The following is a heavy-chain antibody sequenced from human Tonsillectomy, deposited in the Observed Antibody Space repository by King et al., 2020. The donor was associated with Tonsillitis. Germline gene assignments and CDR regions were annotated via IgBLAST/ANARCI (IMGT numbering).Heavy chain of an antibody. D-gene: IGHD2-2*01. CDR1: GGSISSYY. Sequence: QLQESGPGLVKPSETLSLTCTVSGGSISSYYWSWIRQPPGKGLEWIGYIYYSGSTNSNPSLKSRVTISVDTSKNQFSLKLSSVTAADTAVYYCARFLGYCSSTSCYDYAFDIWGQGTMVTVSS. J-gene: IGHJ3*02. CDR3: ARFLGYCSSTSCYDYAFDI. CDR2: IYYSGST. V-gene: IGHV4-59*01.